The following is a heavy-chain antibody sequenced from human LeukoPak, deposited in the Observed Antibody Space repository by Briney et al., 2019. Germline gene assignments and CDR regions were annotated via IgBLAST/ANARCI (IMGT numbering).Heavy chain of an antibody. CDR1: GGSITGYY. CDR2: IYSGGST. J-gene: IGHJ6*02. D-gene: IGHD5-24*01. CDR3: ATGRDADSARGYYDMVV. Sequence: SETLSLTCTVSGGSITGYYWTWIRQPAGKGLEWIGRIYSGGSTNYNPPLKSRVTMSVDTSKNQFSLKLSSVTAADTAVYYCATGRDADSARGYYDMVVWGQGTTVTVSS. V-gene: IGHV4-4*07.